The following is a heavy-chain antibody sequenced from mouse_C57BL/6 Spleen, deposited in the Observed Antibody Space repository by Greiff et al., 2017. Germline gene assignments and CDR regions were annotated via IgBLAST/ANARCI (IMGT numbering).Heavy chain of an antibody. CDR1: GFTFSSYG. D-gene: IGHD3-3*01. V-gene: IGHV5-6*01. CDR3: AREGTRY. J-gene: IGHJ2*01. Sequence: EVKLVESGGDLVKPGGSLKLSCAASGFTFSSYGMSWVRQTPDKRLEWVATISSGGSYTYYPDSVKGRFTISRDNAKNTLYLQMSSLKAEDTAMYYCAREGTRYWGQGTTLTVSS. CDR2: ISSGGSYT.